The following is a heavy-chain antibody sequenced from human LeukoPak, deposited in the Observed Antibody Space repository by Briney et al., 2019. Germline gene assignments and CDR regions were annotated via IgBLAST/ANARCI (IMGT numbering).Heavy chain of an antibody. J-gene: IGHJ4*02. CDR2: INPNGGST. V-gene: IGHV1-46*01. CDR3: ARDLHIDGRPEGRDY. D-gene: IGHD3-10*01. Sequence: ASVKVSCKASGYTFTSYYMHWVRQAPGQGLEWMGIINPNGGSTSYAQTFQGRVTMTKDTSTSTVYMELSSLGSEDTAVYYCARDLHIDGRPEGRDYWGQGTLVTVSS. CDR1: GYTFTSYY.